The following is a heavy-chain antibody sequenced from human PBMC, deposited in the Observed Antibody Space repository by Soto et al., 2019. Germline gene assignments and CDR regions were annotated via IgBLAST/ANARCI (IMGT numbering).Heavy chain of an antibody. CDR2: FYYSGST. V-gene: IGHV4-59*01. CDR1: GASISRYY. Sequence: QVQLQESGPGLVKPSETLSLTCTVSGASISRYYWSWIRQPPGKGLEWIGYFYYSGSTNYNPSLNSRVNTSGDTSKNPSSLKLGSVTAADTAVYYYARGSGGYFDLWGRITLVTFSS. CDR3: ARGSGGYFDL. D-gene: IGHD2-15*01. J-gene: IGHJ2*01.